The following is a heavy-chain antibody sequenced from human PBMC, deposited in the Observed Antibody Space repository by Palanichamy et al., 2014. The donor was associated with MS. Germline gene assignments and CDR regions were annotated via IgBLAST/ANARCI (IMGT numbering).Heavy chain of an antibody. CDR1: GDSVSSISAA. CDR2: TYYNSNWYT. V-gene: IGHV6-1*01. Sequence: QLQQSGPGLVKPSQTLSLTCAISGDSVSSISAAWNWVRQSPSRGLEWLGRTYYNSNWYTDYAVSMKSRIIINPDASKSQFSLQLNSVTPEDTAVYYCAREVYSSGWYFGAFDIWGQGTMVTVSS. CDR3: AREVYSSGWYFGAFDI. D-gene: IGHD6-19*01. J-gene: IGHJ3*02.